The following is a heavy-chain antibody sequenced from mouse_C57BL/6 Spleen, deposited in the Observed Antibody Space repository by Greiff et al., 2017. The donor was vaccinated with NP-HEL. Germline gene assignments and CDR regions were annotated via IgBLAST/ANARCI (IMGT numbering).Heavy chain of an antibody. V-gene: IGHV1-4*01. CDR2: INPSSGYT. CDR3: EREPRDYFDY. CDR1: GYTFTSYT. J-gene: IGHJ2*01. Sequence: VQLQQSGAELARPGASVKMSCKASGYTFTSYTMHWVKQRPGQGLEWIGYINPSSGYTKYNQKFKDKATLTADKSSSTAYMQLSSLTSEDSAVYYCEREPRDYFDYWGQGTTLTVSS.